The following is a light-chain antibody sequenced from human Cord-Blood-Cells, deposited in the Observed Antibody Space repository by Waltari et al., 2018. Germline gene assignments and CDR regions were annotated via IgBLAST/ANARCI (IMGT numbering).Light chain of an antibody. CDR1: SSNTGSNY. J-gene: IGLJ2*01. V-gene: IGLV1-47*01. CDR2: RNN. Sequence: QSVLTQPPSASGTPGPRVTISCSGTSSNTGSNYVSWYQQLPGTAPNLLIYRNNQRPSGVPDRFSGSKSGTSASLAISGLRSEDEADYYCAAWDDSLSGPVFGGGTKLTVL. CDR3: AAWDDSLSGPV.